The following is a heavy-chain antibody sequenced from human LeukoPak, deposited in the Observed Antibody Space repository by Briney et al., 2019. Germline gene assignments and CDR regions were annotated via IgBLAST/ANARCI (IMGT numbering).Heavy chain of an antibody. Sequence: SETLSLTCTVSGGSISSSSYYWGWIRQPPGKGLEWIGSIYYSGSTYYNPSLKSRVTISVDTSKNQFSLKLSSVTAADTAVYYCARGITMVRGVIPKAPYFDYWGQGTLVTVSS. J-gene: IGHJ4*02. CDR1: GGSISSSSYY. CDR3: ARGITMVRGVIPKAPYFDY. CDR2: IYYSGST. D-gene: IGHD3-10*01. V-gene: IGHV4-39*07.